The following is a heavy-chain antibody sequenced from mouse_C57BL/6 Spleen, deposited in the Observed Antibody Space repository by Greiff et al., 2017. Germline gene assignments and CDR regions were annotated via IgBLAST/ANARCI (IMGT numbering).Heavy chain of an antibody. CDR2: INPGGGGT. D-gene: IGHD2-13*01. CDR1: GYAFTNYL. V-gene: IGHV1-54*01. Sequence: QVQLQQSGAELVRPGTSVKVSCKASGYAFTNYLIEWVKQRPGQGLEWIGVINPGGGGTNYNEKFKGKATLTADKSSSTAYMQLSRLTSEDAAVYFCARLRAPVTDYAMDYWGQGTSVTVSS. J-gene: IGHJ4*01. CDR3: ARLRAPVTDYAMDY.